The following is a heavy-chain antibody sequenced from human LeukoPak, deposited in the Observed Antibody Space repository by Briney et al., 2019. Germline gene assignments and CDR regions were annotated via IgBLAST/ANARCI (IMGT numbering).Heavy chain of an antibody. CDR3: ARAGSYDILTYYYYGMDV. CDR2: ISSYNGNT. V-gene: IGHV1-18*01. D-gene: IGHD3-9*01. Sequence: ASVKVSCKASGYTFTSYGISWVRQAPGQGPEWMGWISSYNGNTNYAQKLQGRVTMTTDTSTSTAYMELRSLRSDDTAVYYCARAGSYDILTYYYYGMDVWGQGTTVTVSS. CDR1: GYTFTSYG. J-gene: IGHJ6*02.